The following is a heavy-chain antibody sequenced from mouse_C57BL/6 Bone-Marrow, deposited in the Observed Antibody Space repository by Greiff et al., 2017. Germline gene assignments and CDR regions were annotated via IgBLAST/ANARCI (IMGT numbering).Heavy chain of an antibody. J-gene: IGHJ2*01. CDR2: IYPGGGYT. CDR1: GYTFTNYW. V-gene: IGHV1-63*01. D-gene: IGHD1-1*01. Sequence: QVQLQQSGVELVRPGTSVKMSCKASGYTFTNYWIGWAKQRPGHGLEWIGDIYPGGGYTNYNEKFKGKATLTADKSSSTAYMQFSSLTSEDSAIYYCARWGYGSSYEVYFDYWGQGTTLTVSS. CDR3: ARWGYGSSYEVYFDY.